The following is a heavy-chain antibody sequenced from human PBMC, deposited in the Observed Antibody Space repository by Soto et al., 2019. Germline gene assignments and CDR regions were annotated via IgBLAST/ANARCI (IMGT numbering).Heavy chain of an antibody. Sequence: EVQLLESGGGLVQPGGSLRLSCAVSGFTFSDHFMDWVRQAPGKGLEWVGRSGNKADSYATYYAASVKGRFTISRDDSENTLYLQMNSLETEDTAVYYCATGWGGGTSFNAFDIWGQGTVVTVSS. D-gene: IGHD1-26*01. CDR1: GFTFSDHF. CDR2: SGNKADSYAT. J-gene: IGHJ3*02. CDR3: ATGWGGGTSFNAFDI. V-gene: IGHV3-72*01.